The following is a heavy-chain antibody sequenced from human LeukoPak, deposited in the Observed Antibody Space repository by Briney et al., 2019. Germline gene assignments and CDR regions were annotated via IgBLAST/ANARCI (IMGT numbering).Heavy chain of an antibody. J-gene: IGHJ4*02. V-gene: IGHV3-23*01. CDR3: AKDGHCPALCTTQIAVAGYNDN. Sequence: GGSLRLSCAASGFTFSIYTMNWVRQAPGKGLEWVSIINYNGDTKCYADSVQGRFTISRDNSKNTVYLQMNSLRAEDTAIYYCAKDGHCPALCTTQIAVAGYNDNWGQGTLVTVSS. CDR2: INYNGDTK. D-gene: IGHD6-19*01. CDR1: GFTFSIYT.